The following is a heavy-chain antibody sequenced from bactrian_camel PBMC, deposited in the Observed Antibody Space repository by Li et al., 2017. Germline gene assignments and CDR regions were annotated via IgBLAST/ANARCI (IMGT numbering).Heavy chain of an antibody. J-gene: IGHJ4*01. CDR2: ISYDGTT. CDR3: ATDTTGVGYLIWGTYNY. V-gene: IGHV3S63*01. CDR1: GFGFRNSD. Sequence: HVQLVESGGGSVQAGETLRLSCTASGFGFRNSDIAWFRQAPGNECKLVSSISYDGTTDYADSVKGRFTFSQDNAKNTVYLQMNSLNAEDTAVYYCATDTTGVGYLIWGTYNYWGQGTQVTVS. D-gene: IGHD7*01.